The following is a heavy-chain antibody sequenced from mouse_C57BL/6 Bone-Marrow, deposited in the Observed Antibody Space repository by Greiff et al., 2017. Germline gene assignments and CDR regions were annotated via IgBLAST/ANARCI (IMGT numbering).Heavy chain of an antibody. V-gene: IGHV5-4*01. J-gene: IGHJ3*01. CDR1: GFTFSSYA. CDR3: AREASWFAY. CDR2: ISDGGSYT. Sequence: EVMLVESGGGLVKPGGSLKLSCAASGFTFSSYAMSWVRQTPEKRLEWVATISDGGSYTYYPDNVKGRFTISRDNAKNNLYLQMSHLKSEDTAMYYWAREASWFAYWGQGTLVTVSA.